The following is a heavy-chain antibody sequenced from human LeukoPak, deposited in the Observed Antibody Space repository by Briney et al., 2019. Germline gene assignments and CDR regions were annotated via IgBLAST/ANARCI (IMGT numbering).Heavy chain of an antibody. CDR2: MYSGGST. V-gene: IGHV3-53*01. Sequence: GGSLRLSCAASGFSVSSNYLSWVRQARGKGLEWVSVMYSGGSTFYADSVKGRFTISRDNSKNTLNLQMNSLRAEDTAIYYCALHINGDYESRFDPWGQGTLVTVSS. CDR1: GFSVSSNY. J-gene: IGHJ5*02. D-gene: IGHD4-17*01. CDR3: ALHINGDYESRFDP.